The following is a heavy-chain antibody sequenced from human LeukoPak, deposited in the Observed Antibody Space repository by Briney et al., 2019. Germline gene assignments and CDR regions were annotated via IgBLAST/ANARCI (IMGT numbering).Heavy chain of an antibody. D-gene: IGHD3-9*01. V-gene: IGHV1-8*03. CDR1: GYTFTSYD. J-gene: IGHJ6*03. CDR2: MNPNSGNK. Sequence: ASVKVSCKASGYTFTSYDINWVRQATGQGLEWMGWMNPNSGNKGYAQKFQGRVTITRNTSISTAYMELSSLRSEDTAVYYCARGSKLRYFDWLLKTYYYYYMDVWGKGTTVTVSS. CDR3: ARGSKLRYFDWLLKTYYYYYMDV.